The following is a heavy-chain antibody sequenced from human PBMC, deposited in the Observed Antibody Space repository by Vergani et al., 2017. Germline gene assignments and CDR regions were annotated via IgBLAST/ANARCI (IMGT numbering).Heavy chain of an antibody. Sequence: EVQLVESGGGLVQPGGSLRLSCAASGFTFSSYSMNWVRQAPGKGLEWVSSISSSSSYIYYADSVKGRFTISRDNAKNSLYLQMNSLRAEDTAVYYCARGYGSSWYYFDYWGQGTLVTVSS. CDR3: ARGYGSSWYYFDY. D-gene: IGHD6-13*01. V-gene: IGHV3-21*01. CDR2: ISSSSSYI. J-gene: IGHJ4*02. CDR1: GFTFSSYS.